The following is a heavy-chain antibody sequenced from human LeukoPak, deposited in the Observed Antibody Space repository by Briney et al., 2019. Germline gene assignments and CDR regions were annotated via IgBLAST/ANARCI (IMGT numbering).Heavy chain of an antibody. V-gene: IGHV4-34*01. D-gene: IGHD2-15*01. CDR3: ARHSGSGLIYYFDY. CDR2: INYRGRT. CDR1: GGSFSDYY. J-gene: IGHJ4*02. Sequence: AETLSLTCAVYGGSFSDYYWSWVRQPPGKGLEWIGEINYRGRTNYNPSLKSRVTISVDTSKMQFSLKLSSVTAADTAVYYCARHSGSGLIYYFDYWGQGTLVTVSS.